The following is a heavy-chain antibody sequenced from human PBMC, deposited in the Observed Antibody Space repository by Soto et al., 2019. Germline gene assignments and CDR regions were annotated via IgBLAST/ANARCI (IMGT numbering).Heavy chain of an antibody. J-gene: IGHJ3*02. Sequence: EVQLVESGGGLVKPGGSLRLSCAASGFTFSNAWMNWVRQAPGKGLEWVGRIKSKTDGGTTDYAAPVKGRFTISRDDSKNTLYLQMNSLKTEDTAVYYCTTDQTYYYDSSGSVVAFDIWGQGTMVTVSS. CDR1: GFTFSNAW. CDR3: TTDQTYYYDSSGSVVAFDI. CDR2: IKSKTDGGTT. V-gene: IGHV3-15*07. D-gene: IGHD3-22*01.